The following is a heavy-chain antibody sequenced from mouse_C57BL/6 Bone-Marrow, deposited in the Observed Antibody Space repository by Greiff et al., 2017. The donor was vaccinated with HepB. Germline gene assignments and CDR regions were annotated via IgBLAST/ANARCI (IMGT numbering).Heavy chain of an antibody. CDR2: INPNNGGT. CDR3: ARDRYGPPYWDFDV. Sequence: VQLQQSGPELVKPGASVKMSCKASGYTFTDYNMHWVKQSHGKSLEWIGYINPNNGGTSYNQKFKGKATLTVNKSSSTAYMELRSLTSEESAVYYCARDRYGPPYWDFDVWGKGTTVTVSS. V-gene: IGHV1-22*01. D-gene: IGHD1-1*01. J-gene: IGHJ1*03. CDR1: GYTFTDYN.